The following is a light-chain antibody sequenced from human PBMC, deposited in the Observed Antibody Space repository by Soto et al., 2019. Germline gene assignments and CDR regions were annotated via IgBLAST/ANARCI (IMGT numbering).Light chain of an antibody. Sequence: SYELTQPPSVSVSPGQTASITCSGDKLGDKYACWYQQKPGQSPVLVIYQDTKRPSGIPERFSGSKSGNTATLTISGTQAIDEADYYCQAWDSSTPAVFGGGTKLTVL. CDR3: QAWDSSTPAV. CDR2: QDT. J-gene: IGLJ2*01. CDR1: KLGDKY. V-gene: IGLV3-1*01.